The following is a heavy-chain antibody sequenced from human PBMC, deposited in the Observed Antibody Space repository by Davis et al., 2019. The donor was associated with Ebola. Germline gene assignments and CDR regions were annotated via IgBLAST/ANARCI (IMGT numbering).Heavy chain of an antibody. CDR2: TYYSSKWFH. Sequence: HSQTLSLTCAISGDSVAGGTGGWNWIRQSPSRGLEWLGRTYYSSKWFHDYAVSVNGRITINPDTSKNQVSLQLNSVTPEDTAVYYCASGWLRGRFDPWGQGTLVTVSS. J-gene: IGHJ5*02. CDR3: ASGWLRGRFDP. CDR1: GDSVAGGTGG. D-gene: IGHD6-19*01. V-gene: IGHV6-1*01.